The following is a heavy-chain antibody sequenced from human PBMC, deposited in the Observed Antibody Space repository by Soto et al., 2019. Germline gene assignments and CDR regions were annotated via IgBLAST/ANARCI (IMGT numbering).Heavy chain of an antibody. V-gene: IGHV3-48*02. J-gene: IGHJ3*02. D-gene: IGHD3-10*01. Sequence: EVQLVESGGGLVQPGGSLRLSCAASGFTFSSYSMNWVRQAPGKGLEWVSYISSSSSTIYYADSVEGRFTIARDNAKNSLYLQMNSLRDEDTAVYYCARYDGYYYGSGSRAFDIWGQGTMVTVSS. CDR2: ISSSSSTI. CDR3: ARYDGYYYGSGSRAFDI. CDR1: GFTFSSYS.